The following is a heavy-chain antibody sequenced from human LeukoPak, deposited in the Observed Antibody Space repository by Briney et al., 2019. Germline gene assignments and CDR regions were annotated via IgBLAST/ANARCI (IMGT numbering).Heavy chain of an antibody. J-gene: IGHJ4*02. D-gene: IGHD3-22*01. CDR2: ISYDGSNK. CDR1: GFTFSHAW. Sequence: GGSLRLSCAASGFTFSHAWMSWVRQAPGKGLEWVAVISYDGSNKYYADSVKGRFTISRDNSKNTLYLQMNSLRAEDTAVYYCAKDSYYDSSGGYFDYWGQGTLVTVSS. V-gene: IGHV3-30*18. CDR3: AKDSYYDSSGGYFDY.